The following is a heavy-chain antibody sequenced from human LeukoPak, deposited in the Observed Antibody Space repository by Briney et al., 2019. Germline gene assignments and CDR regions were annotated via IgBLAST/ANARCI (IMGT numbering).Heavy chain of an antibody. Sequence: SETLSLTCTVSGGSISGYYWSWIRQPAGKGLEWIGRIYTDGGTSYNPSLKSRATMSIDTSKNQFSLKLSSVTAADTAVYYCTREPVLWGQGTLVTVSS. V-gene: IGHV4-4*07. CDR1: GGSISGYY. CDR2: IYTDGGT. J-gene: IGHJ4*02. CDR3: TREPVL.